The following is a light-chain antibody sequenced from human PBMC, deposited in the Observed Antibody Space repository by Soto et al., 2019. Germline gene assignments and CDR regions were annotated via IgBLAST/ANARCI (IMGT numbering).Light chain of an antibody. J-gene: IGKJ1*01. Sequence: EIVLTQSPATLSLSPGERATLSCRASQSISNSLAWYQQKPGQAPRLLLYEASIRATGIPARFSGDGSGTEFTLTISSLQSEDFGIYYCQKYNQWPWTFGPGTKVDI. CDR1: QSISNS. CDR3: QKYNQWPWT. V-gene: IGKV3-15*01. CDR2: EAS.